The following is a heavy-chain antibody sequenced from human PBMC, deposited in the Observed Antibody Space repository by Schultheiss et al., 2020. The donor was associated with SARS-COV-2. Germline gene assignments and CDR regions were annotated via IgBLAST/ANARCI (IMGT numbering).Heavy chain of an antibody. CDR3: ARDPSRLYGEGVNY. J-gene: IGHJ4*02. CDR2: ISSSGRSS. CDR1: GFTFSSYE. V-gene: IGHV3-48*03. Sequence: GGSLRLSCTASGFTFSSYEMNWVRQAPGKGLEWISYISSSGRSSYYADSVKGRFTISRDNAKNSLYLQMNSLRADDTAVYYCARDPSRLYGEGVNYWGQGTLVTVSS. D-gene: IGHD2/OR15-2a*01.